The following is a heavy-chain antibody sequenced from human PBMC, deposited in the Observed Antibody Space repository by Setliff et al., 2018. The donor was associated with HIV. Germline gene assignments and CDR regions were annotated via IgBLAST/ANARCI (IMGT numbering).Heavy chain of an antibody. CDR2: LWSDGRNE. Sequence: SLRLSCTASTLNLTVYDIHWVRRAPGKGPEWLAILWSDGRNEKYAVSVKGRFTISRDNAKNSLYLQMNSLRAEDTAVYYCARVSGYYPQTYFDLWGRGTLVT. J-gene: IGHJ2*01. D-gene: IGHD3-22*01. CDR1: TLNLTVYD. V-gene: IGHV3-33*01. CDR3: ARVSGYYPQTYFDL.